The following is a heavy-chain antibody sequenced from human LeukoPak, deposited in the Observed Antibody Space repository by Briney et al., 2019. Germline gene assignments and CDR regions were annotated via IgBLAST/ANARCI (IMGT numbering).Heavy chain of an antibody. V-gene: IGHV1-8*03. CDR1: GYTFINYD. CDR2: MDPNSGDT. J-gene: IGHJ6*03. CDR3: ARGGGFSVSTYYYYMDV. Sequence: GASVKVSYKASGYTFINYDINWVRQASGQGLEWMGWMDPNSGDTVYAQKFQGRVTITRHTSISTAYMELSSLRSEDTAVYYCARGGGFSVSTYYYYMDVWGKGTTVTVSS. D-gene: IGHD3-16*02.